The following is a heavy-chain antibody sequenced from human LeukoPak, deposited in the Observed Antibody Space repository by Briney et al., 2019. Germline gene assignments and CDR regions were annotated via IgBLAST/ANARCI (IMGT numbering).Heavy chain of an antibody. J-gene: IGHJ4*02. CDR3: ARDNCSSTSCYHDY. CDR2: ISYDGSNK. Sequence: GGSLRLSCAASGFTFSSYGMHWVRQAPGKGLEWVAVISYDGSNKYYADSVKGRFTISRDNSKNTLYLQMNSLRAEDTAVYYCARDNCSSTSCYHDYWGQGTLVTVSS. CDR1: GFTFSSYG. D-gene: IGHD2-2*01. V-gene: IGHV3-30*03.